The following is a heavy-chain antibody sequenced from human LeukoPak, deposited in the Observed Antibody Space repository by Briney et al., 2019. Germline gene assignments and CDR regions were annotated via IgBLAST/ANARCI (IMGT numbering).Heavy chain of an antibody. CDR3: AQSLGSSNWIGNWFDP. CDR2: IYYTGTT. J-gene: IGHJ5*02. Sequence: SETLSLTCTVSGGSISSSSHSWGWIRQPPGKGLEWTGSIYYTGTTYYNPSLKSRVTISVDTSKNQFSLKLNSVAAADTAVYYCAQSLGSSNWIGNWFDPWGQGTLVTVSS. D-gene: IGHD6-13*01. CDR1: GGSISSSSHS. V-gene: IGHV4-39*01.